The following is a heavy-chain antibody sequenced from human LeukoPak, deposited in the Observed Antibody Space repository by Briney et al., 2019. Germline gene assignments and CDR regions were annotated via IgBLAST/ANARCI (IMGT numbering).Heavy chain of an antibody. Sequence: PSETLSLTCTVSGGSISSYYWSWIRQPPGKGLEWIGYNDGSTNYNPSLKSRVTIPLDTSKNQFSLKLSSVTAADTGVYYCARGRGYGGGYLRAFDIWGQGTMVTVSS. J-gene: IGHJ3*02. D-gene: IGHD1-26*01. CDR2: NDGST. CDR1: GGSISSYY. V-gene: IGHV4-59*08. CDR3: ARGRGYGGGYLRAFDI.